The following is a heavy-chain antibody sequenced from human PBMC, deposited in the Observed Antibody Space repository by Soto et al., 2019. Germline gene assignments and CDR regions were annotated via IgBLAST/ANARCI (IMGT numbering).Heavy chain of an antibody. CDR2: INAGNGNT. J-gene: IGHJ4*02. Sequence: ASVKVSCKASGYTFTSYAMHWVRQAPGQRLEWMGWINAGNGNTKYSQKFQGRVTITRDTSASTAYMELSSLRSEDTAVYYCAAVQGGGATFHFWGQGSLVTVSS. D-gene: IGHD1-26*01. CDR1: GYTFTSYA. V-gene: IGHV1-3*01. CDR3: AAVQGGGATFHF.